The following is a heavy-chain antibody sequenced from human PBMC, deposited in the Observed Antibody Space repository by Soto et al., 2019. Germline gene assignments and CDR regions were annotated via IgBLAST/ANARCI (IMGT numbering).Heavy chain of an antibody. CDR2: IYYTGST. D-gene: IGHD3-3*01. Sequence: PSETLSLTCTVSGDSVSSGSYYWSWIRQPPGKGLEWIGYIYYTGSTNYNPSLKSRVTISVDTSKNQFSLKLSSVTAADTAVYYCARGSDYDFWSGVRYYYGMDVWGQGTRVTVSS. J-gene: IGHJ6*02. CDR3: ARGSDYDFWSGVRYYYGMDV. V-gene: IGHV4-61*01. CDR1: GDSVSSGSYY.